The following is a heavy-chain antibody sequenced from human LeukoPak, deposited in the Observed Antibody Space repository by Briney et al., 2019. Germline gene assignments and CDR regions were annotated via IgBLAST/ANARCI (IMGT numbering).Heavy chain of an antibody. CDR3: ARVSGHYRSGSYYTVWLDL. CDR1: GFTVSSNY. Sequence: GGSLRLSCAASGFTVSSNYMSWVRQAPGKGLVWVSHINSDGSTTNYADSVKGRFTISRDNAKNTLYLQMNSLRAEDTAVYFCARVSGHYRSGSYYTVWLDLWGRGTLVSASS. J-gene: IGHJ2*01. D-gene: IGHD3-10*01. V-gene: IGHV3-74*01. CDR2: INSDGSTT.